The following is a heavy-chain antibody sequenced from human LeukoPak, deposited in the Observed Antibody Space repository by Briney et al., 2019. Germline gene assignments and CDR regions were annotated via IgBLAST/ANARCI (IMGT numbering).Heavy chain of an antibody. J-gene: IGHJ6*02. CDR2: ISGSGGST. D-gene: IGHD2-2*01. CDR1: GFTFSNYA. Sequence: GGSLRLSCAASGFTFSNYAMSWVRQAPGNGLEWVSAISGSGGSTYYADSVKGRFTISRDNSKNTLYLQMNSLRAEDTAVYYCAKKESRYCSSTSCLIGMDVWGQGTTVTVSS. V-gene: IGHV3-23*01. CDR3: AKKESRYCSSTSCLIGMDV.